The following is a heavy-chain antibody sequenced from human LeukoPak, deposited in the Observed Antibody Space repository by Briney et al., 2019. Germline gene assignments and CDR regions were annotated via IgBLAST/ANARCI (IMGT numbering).Heavy chain of an antibody. CDR1: GYRFNVYD. Sequence: GASVKVSCKTPGYRFNVYDSLWVRQAPGHGLDYVGWISTYTGRAEYAQKFQGRVSVITDTSTSTAYLELTNLTSSDTGLYYCARADGTNSGTNAFDVWGLGTMVTVAS. D-gene: IGHD4-23*01. V-gene: IGHV1-18*01. CDR2: ISTYTGRA. J-gene: IGHJ3*01. CDR3: ARADGTNSGTNAFDV.